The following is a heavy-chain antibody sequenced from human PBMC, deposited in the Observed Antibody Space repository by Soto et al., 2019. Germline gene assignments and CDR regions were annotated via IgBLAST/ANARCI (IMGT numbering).Heavy chain of an antibody. J-gene: IGHJ6*02. CDR3: AREGAGAARPGRGYYYYGMDV. CDR1: GGTFSSYA. CDR2: IIPIFGTA. V-gene: IGHV1-69*01. D-gene: IGHD6-6*01. Sequence: QVQLVQSGAEVKKPGSSVKVSCKASGGTFSSYAISWVRQAPGQGLEWMGGIIPIFGTANYAQKFQGRVTITADESTSTAYMELSSLRSEDTAVYYCAREGAGAARPGRGYYYYGMDVWGQGTTVTVSS.